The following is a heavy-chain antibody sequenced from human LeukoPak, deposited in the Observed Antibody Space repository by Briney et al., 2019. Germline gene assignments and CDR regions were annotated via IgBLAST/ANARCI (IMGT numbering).Heavy chain of an antibody. CDR1: GGSISSYY. CDR2: IYYSGST. Sequence: SETLSLTCTVSGGSISSYYWGWIRQPPGKGLEWIGSIYYSGSTYYNPSLKSRVTISVDTSKNQFSLKLSSVTAADTAVYYCASRYYDFWSGYYEKEENYFDYWGQGTLVTVSS. CDR3: ASRYYDFWSGYYEKEENYFDY. V-gene: IGHV4-39*01. J-gene: IGHJ4*02. D-gene: IGHD3-3*01.